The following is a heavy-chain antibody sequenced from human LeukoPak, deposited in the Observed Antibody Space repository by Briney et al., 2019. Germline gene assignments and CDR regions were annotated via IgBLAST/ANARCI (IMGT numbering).Heavy chain of an antibody. Sequence: SGGSLRLSCAGSGFTVSTYDMHWVRQAPGKGVEWVAFISYDGRKKYYGDSVKGRFTISRDNSKNALYLQMNSLRAEDTAVYYCARDWTNYFDFWGQGTLVTVSS. CDR2: ISYDGRKK. J-gene: IGHJ4*02. D-gene: IGHD3/OR15-3a*01. V-gene: IGHV3-30*03. CDR3: ARDWTNYFDF. CDR1: GFTVSTYD.